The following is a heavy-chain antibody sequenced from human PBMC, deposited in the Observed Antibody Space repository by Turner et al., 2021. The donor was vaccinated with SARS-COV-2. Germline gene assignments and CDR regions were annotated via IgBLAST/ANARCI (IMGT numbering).Heavy chain of an antibody. V-gene: IGHV4-4*02. Sequence: QVHLQESGHGLVRPSGTLSLTCTVSGGPFSGANWWNWVRQAPGKGLEWIGEIHHYGGTNYNPSLKSRVSISLDDSKRQFSLILNSATAADTAVYYCARGGGYCLDYWGQGMLVTVSS. J-gene: IGHJ4*02. CDR2: IHHYGGT. CDR1: GGPFSGANW. CDR3: ARGGGYCLDY. D-gene: IGHD2-21*01.